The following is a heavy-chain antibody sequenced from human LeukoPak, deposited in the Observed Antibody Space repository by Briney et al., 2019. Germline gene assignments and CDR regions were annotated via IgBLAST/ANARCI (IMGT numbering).Heavy chain of an antibody. CDR2: IYYSGST. CDR3: ARDYSIAVADTRAKFDP. CDR1: GGSISSSSYY. D-gene: IGHD6-19*01. J-gene: IGHJ5*02. V-gene: IGHV4-39*07. Sequence: SETLSLTCTVSGGSISSSSYYWGWIRQPPGKGLEWIGSIYYSGSTYYNPSLKSRVTISVDTSKNQFSLKLSSVTAADTAVYYCARDYSIAVADTRAKFDPWGQGTLVTVSS.